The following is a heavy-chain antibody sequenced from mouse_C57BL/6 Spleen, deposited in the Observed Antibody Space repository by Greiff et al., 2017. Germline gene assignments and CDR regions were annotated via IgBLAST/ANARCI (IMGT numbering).Heavy chain of an antibody. CDR3: ARGRN. CDR2: IYPGDGDT. CDR1: GYAFSSSW. Sequence: VKVVESGPELVKPGASVKISCKASGYAFSSSWMNWVKQRPGKGLEWIGRIYPGDGDTNYNGKFKGKATLTADKSSSTAYMQLSSLTSEVSAVYFCARGRNWGQGTLVTVSA. V-gene: IGHV1-82*01. J-gene: IGHJ3*01. D-gene: IGHD1-1*01.